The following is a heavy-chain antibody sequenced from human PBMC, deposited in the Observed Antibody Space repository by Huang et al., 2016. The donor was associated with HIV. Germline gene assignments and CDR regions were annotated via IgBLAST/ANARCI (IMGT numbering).Heavy chain of an antibody. V-gene: IGHV3-30*18. CDR2: ISYDGRSD. J-gene: IGHJ5*02. CDR3: AKESRWFADFDQ. Sequence: QVQLVESGGGVVQPGTSLRLSCAASGFIFSNFGMHWVRQAPGKGLVWVAVISYDGRSDRYSDSVKGRFTISRDNDKNTLSLEMNRLRHDDTAVYYCAKESRWFADFDQWGQGTLVTVSS. CDR1: GFIFSNFG. D-gene: IGHD2-15*01.